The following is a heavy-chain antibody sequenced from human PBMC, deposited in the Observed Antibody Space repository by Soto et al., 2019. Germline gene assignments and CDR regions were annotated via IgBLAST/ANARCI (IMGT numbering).Heavy chain of an antibody. CDR1: GGPISSGGYY. Sequence: SETLSLTCTVSGGPISSGGYYWSWIRQHPGKGLEWIGYIYYSGSTYYNPSLKSRVTISVDTSKNQFSLKLSSVTAADTAVYYCARDRFIAAAGRDYYYYGMDVWGQGTTVTVSS. CDR3: ARDRFIAAAGRDYYYYGMDV. CDR2: IYYSGST. J-gene: IGHJ6*02. V-gene: IGHV4-31*03. D-gene: IGHD6-13*01.